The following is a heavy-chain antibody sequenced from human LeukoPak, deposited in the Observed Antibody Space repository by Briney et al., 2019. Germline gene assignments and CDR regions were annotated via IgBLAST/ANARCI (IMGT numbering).Heavy chain of an antibody. CDR2: ISYDGSNK. Sequence: GGSLRLSCAASGFTFSSYAMHWVRQAPGKGLEWVAVISYDGSNKYYADSVKGRFTISRDNSKNTLYLQMNSLRAEDTAVYYCASEADSPTYYYGSGSRNWFDPWGQGTLVTVSS. V-gene: IGHV3-30*04. D-gene: IGHD3-10*01. CDR1: GFTFSSYA. J-gene: IGHJ5*02. CDR3: ASEADSPTYYYGSGSRNWFDP.